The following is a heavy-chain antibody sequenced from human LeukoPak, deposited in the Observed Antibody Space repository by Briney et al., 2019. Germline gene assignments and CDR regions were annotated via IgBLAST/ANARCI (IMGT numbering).Heavy chain of an antibody. CDR1: GYTFTGYY. Sequence: GASVKVSCKASGYTFTGYYMHWVRQAPGQGLEWMGWIKTNSGGTNYAQKFQGRVTMTRDTDISTAYMELSRLRSDDTAVYYCATSWGYCSSTSCYCYYYMDVWGKGTTVTVSS. D-gene: IGHD2-2*01. V-gene: IGHV1-2*02. CDR3: ATSWGYCSSTSCYCYYYMDV. CDR2: IKTNSGGT. J-gene: IGHJ6*03.